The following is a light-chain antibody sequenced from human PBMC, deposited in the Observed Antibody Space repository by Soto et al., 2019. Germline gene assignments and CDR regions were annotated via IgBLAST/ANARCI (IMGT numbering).Light chain of an antibody. V-gene: IGKV3-11*01. CDR3: QQRSNWPPVFI. CDR2: DAS. J-gene: IGKJ3*01. Sequence: EIVLTQSPATLSLSPGERATLSCRASQSVSSYLAWYQQKPGQAPRLLIYDASNRATGIPARFRGSGSGTDFTFTISSLVPENFAVYYCQQRSNWPPVFIFGPGTKVDIK. CDR1: QSVSSY.